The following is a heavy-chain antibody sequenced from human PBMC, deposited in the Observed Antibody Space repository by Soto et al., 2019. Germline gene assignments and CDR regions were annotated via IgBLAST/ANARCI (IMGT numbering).Heavy chain of an antibody. D-gene: IGHD3-3*01. CDR3: ARRQYYNFWSGYSYYYGMDV. Sequence: QLQLQESGPGLVKPSETLSLTCTVSGGSISSSSYYWGWIRQPPGKGLEWIGSIYYSGSTYYNPSLKNRVTLSVYTSKNQFYLNLSPVTAAYTSVYYCARRQYYNFWSGYSYYYGMDVWCQGTTVTVFS. V-gene: IGHV4-39*01. J-gene: IGHJ6*02. CDR2: IYYSGST. CDR1: GGSISSSSYY.